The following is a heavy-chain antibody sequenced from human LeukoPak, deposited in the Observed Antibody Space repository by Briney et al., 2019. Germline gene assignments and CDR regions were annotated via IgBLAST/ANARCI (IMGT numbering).Heavy chain of an antibody. Sequence: SEILSLTCSVSDDYITRFDWAWIRQPPGKGLEWIGYVDHTGSTNFNPSLNGRVSISRDTTKNLFSLRLRSVTAADTAVYFCARGRVSSSTWYSTYYYYFYMDVWGKGTTVTVSS. CDR2: VDHTGST. V-gene: IGHV4-59*01. CDR3: ARGRVSSSTWYSTYYYYFYMDV. J-gene: IGHJ6*03. D-gene: IGHD1-1*01. CDR1: DDYITRFD.